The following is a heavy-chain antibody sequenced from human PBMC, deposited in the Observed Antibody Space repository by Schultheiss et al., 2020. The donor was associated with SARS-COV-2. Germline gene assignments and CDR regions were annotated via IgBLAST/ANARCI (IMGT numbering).Heavy chain of an antibody. V-gene: IGHV3-33*06. J-gene: IGHJ6*02. Sequence: GGSLRLSCAASGFTFSSYAMHWVRQAPGKGLEWVAVIWYDGSNKYYADSVKGRFTISRDNSKNTLYLQMNSLRAEDTAVYYCAKEGKPYYYYGMDVWGQGTTVTVSS. CDR1: GFTFSSYA. CDR2: IWYDGSNK. D-gene: IGHD3-10*01. CDR3: AKEGKPYYYYGMDV.